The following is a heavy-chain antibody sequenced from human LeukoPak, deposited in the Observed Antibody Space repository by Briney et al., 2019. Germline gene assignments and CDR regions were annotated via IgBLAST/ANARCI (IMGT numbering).Heavy chain of an antibody. CDR1: GFTFSSYW. D-gene: IGHD5-24*01. CDR2: IKQDGSER. Sequence: GGSLRLSCAASGFTFSSYWMSWVRQAPGKGLEWVANIKQDGSERYYVDSVKGRFTISRDNAKNSLYLQMNSLRAEDTAIYYCTRVGYIDEGIDYWGQGTLVTVSS. CDR3: TRVGYIDEGIDY. J-gene: IGHJ4*02. V-gene: IGHV3-7*04.